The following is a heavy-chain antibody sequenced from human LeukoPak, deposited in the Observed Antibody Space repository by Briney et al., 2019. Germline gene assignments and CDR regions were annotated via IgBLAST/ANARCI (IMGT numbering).Heavy chain of an antibody. V-gene: IGHV1-2*02. J-gene: IGHJ3*02. CDR1: GYTFTGYY. Sequence: GASVKVSCKASGYTFTGYYMHWVRQAPGQGLEWMAWINPNSGGTNYAQKFQGRVTMTRDTSISTAYMELSRLRSDDTAVYHCARATYYYDIRGGADAFDIWGQGTMVTVSS. D-gene: IGHD3-22*01. CDR3: ARATYYYDIRGGADAFDI. CDR2: INPNSGGT.